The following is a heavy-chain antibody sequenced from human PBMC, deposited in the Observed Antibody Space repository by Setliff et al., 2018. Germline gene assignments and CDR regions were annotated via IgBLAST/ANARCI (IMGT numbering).Heavy chain of an antibody. D-gene: IGHD6-6*01. J-gene: IGHJ6*03. V-gene: IGHV1-69*13. Sequence: SVKVSCKASGYTFTGYYLHWVRQAPGQGLEWMGGIIPMFGTTNYAQRFRGRVTITADESTSTAYMELSSLRSEDTAVYYCAREGVDSRSSTDYRYYMDVWGKGTTVTVSS. CDR2: IIPMFGTT. CDR1: GYTFTGYY. CDR3: AREGVDSRSSTDYRYYMDV.